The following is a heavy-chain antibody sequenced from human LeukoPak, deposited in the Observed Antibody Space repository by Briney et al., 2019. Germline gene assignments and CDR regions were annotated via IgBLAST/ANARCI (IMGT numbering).Heavy chain of an antibody. J-gene: IGHJ4*02. CDR2: ISGSGGST. V-gene: IGHV3-23*01. D-gene: IGHD4-23*01. CDR3: AKVPPYGGNIKGGDY. CDR1: GFTFSSYA. Sequence: GGSLRLSCAASGFTFSSYAMSWVRQAPGKGLEWVSPISGSGGSTYYADSVKGRFTISRDNSKNTLYLQMNSLRAEDTAVYYCAKVPPYGGNIKGGDYWGQGTLVTVSS.